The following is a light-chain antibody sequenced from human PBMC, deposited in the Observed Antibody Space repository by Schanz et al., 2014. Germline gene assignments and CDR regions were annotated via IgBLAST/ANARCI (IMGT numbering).Light chain of an antibody. J-gene: IGKJ1*01. CDR3: QQYNDCPPFT. Sequence: IQMTQSPSSLSASVGDRVTITCRASQSISTWLACSPPPPLPSPLLLLSKASSLESGVPSRFSGSGSGTXXSLTIMSLQSEDFAXYYYQQYNDCPPFTFGQGTKVEIK. CDR1: QSISTW. CDR2: KAS. V-gene: IGKV1-5*03.